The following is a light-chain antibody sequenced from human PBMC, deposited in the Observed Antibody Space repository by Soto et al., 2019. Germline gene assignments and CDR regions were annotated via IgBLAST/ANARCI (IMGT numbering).Light chain of an antibody. J-gene: IGLJ3*02. Sequence: QSVLTQPPSVSGAPGQRVTISCTGSSSNIGTGYDVHWYQQLPGTAPKLMIYGGNKRPSGVSNRFSASKSGNTASLTISGLQAEDEAHYYCCSYAASTTWVFGGGTKVTVL. CDR3: CSYAASTTWV. CDR1: SSNIGTGYD. CDR2: GGN. V-gene: IGLV1-40*01.